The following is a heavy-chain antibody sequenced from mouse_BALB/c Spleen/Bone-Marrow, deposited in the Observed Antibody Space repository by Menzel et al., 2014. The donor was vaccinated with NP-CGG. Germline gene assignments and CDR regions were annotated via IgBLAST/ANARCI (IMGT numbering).Heavy chain of an antibody. Sequence: QVQLQQSGAELVKPGASVKMSCKASGYTFTSYWMHWVKQRPGQGLEWIGVLDPXDSYTTYNQKFKGKATLTVDTSSNTAYMQLSSLTSEDSAVYYCTRGANPYYYTMDYWGQGTSVTVSS. CDR3: TRGANPYYYTMDY. J-gene: IGHJ4*01. D-gene: IGHD4-1*01. V-gene: IGHV1S127*01. CDR2: LDPXDSYT. CDR1: GYTFTSYW.